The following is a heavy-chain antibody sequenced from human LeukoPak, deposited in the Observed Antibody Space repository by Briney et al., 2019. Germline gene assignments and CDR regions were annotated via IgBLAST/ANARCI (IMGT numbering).Heavy chain of an antibody. Sequence: SVKASCKASGYTFTGYYMHWVRQAPGQGVEWLGRIIPIVGITNYVQKFQGRVTISADNSTRTAYMELSSLTSEDTAVYYCARGLHFTMVRGGTTNYYYGMDVWGQGTSVTVSS. CDR3: ARGLHFTMVRGGTTNYYYGMDV. CDR1: GYTFTGYY. V-gene: IGHV1-69*04. J-gene: IGHJ6*02. D-gene: IGHD3-10*01. CDR2: IIPIVGIT.